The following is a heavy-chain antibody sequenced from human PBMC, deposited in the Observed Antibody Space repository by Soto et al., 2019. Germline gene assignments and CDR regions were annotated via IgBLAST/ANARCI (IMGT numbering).Heavy chain of an antibody. V-gene: IGHV4-59*12. Sequence: PSETLSLTCTVSGGSISSYYWSWIRQPPGKGLEWIGYIYYSVSTNYNPSLKSRVTISVDTSKNQFSLKLSSVTAADTAVYYCARAVGSGSYYNLIDYWGQGTLVTVSS. D-gene: IGHD3-10*01. J-gene: IGHJ4*02. CDR2: IYYSVST. CDR3: ARAVGSGSYYNLIDY. CDR1: GGSISSYY.